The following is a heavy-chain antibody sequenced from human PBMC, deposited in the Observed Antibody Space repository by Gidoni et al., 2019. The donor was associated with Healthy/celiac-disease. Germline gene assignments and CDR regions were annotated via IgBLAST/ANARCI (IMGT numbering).Heavy chain of an antibody. Sequence: QVQLVESGGGLVKPGGSLRLSCAASGFTFSDYYMSWIRQAPGKGLEWVSYISSSSSYTNYADSVKGRFTISRDNAKNSLYLQMNSLRAEDTAVYYCARDNDYGGNGDAFDIWGQGTMVTVSS. CDR1: GFTFSDYY. CDR2: ISSSSSYT. D-gene: IGHD4-17*01. V-gene: IGHV3-11*05. J-gene: IGHJ3*02. CDR3: ARDNDYGGNGDAFDI.